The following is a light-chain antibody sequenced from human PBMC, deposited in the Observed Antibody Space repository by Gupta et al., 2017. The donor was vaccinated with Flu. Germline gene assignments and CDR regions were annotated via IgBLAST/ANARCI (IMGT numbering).Light chain of an antibody. CDR1: SSDIGGYNY. Sequence: HSALTQTASVSGSPRPSITISCTGTSSDIGGYNYVSWYQPHPGKAPNLMIYEVSNRPSGVSNRFSGSKSDNTASLTISGLQTEDEADYYCSSYTTSSTVVFGGGTKLTVL. CDR2: EVS. V-gene: IGLV2-14*01. J-gene: IGLJ2*01. CDR3: SSYTTSSTVV.